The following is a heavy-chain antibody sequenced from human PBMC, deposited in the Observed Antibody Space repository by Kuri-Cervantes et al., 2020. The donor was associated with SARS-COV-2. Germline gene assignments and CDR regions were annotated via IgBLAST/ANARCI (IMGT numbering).Heavy chain of an antibody. D-gene: IGHD3-9*01. Sequence: ASVKVSCKVSGYTLTELSMHWVRQAPGQGLEWMGWINPNSGGTNYAQKFQGRVTMTRDTSISTAYMELSRLRSDDTAVYYCASWGYDISYYYYYYMDVWGKGTTVTVSS. V-gene: IGHV1-2*02. CDR3: ASWGYDISYYYYYYMDV. CDR1: GYTLTELS. CDR2: INPNSGGT. J-gene: IGHJ6*03.